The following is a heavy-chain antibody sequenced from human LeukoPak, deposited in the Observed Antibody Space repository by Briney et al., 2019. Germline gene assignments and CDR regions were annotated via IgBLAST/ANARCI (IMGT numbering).Heavy chain of an antibody. J-gene: IGHJ4*02. CDR2: MNPYSGDR. CDR1: GYTFTTYH. Sequence: ASVKVSCKTSGYTFTTYHMNWVRQASGQGLEWLGWMNPYSGDRGYAQRFQGRLSITSDTSISTAYMELGSLKSDDTAVYFCARTTSLTASGYDCWGQGTLVTVSS. CDR3: ARTTSLTASGYDC. D-gene: IGHD4-17*01. V-gene: IGHV1-8*03.